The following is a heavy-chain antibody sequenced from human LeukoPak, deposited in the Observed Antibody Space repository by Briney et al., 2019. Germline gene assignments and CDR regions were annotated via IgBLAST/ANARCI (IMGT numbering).Heavy chain of an antibody. CDR1: GDSVSSNSAA. CDR3: ARVGPAGNEYGSGSYYY. J-gene: IGHJ4*02. CDR2: TYYRSKWYN. Sequence: SQTLSLTCAISGDSVSSNSAAWNWIRQSPSRGLEWLGRTYYRSKWYNDYAVSVKSRITINPDTSKNQFSLQLNSVTPEDTAVYYCARVGPAGNEYGSGSYYYWGQGTLVTVSS. D-gene: IGHD3-10*01. V-gene: IGHV6-1*01.